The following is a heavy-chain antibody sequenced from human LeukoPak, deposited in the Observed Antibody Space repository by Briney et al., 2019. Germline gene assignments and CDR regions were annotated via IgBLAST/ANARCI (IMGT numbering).Heavy chain of an antibody. CDR1: GGSFSAYD. CDR3: ARRCSDGSCYSNDAFDI. D-gene: IGHD2-15*01. Sequence: SETLSLTCAVYGGSFSAYDWTWIRQPPGKGLEWIGEINRSGSNNYNPSLKSRVTISVDTSKNQFSLRLGSVTAADTAVYYCARRCSDGSCYSNDAFDIWGQGTMVTVSS. J-gene: IGHJ3*02. CDR2: INRSGSN. V-gene: IGHV4-34*01.